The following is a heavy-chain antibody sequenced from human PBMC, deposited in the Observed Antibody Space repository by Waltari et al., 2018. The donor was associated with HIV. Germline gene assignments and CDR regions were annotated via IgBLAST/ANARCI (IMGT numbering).Heavy chain of an antibody. J-gene: IGHJ5*02. D-gene: IGHD5-12*01. CDR1: GYTFTSYG. CDR3: ARDQGVGGDDWGWFDP. CDR2: TGAVHVTT. V-gene: IGHV1-18*01. Sequence: QVQLVQSGAEVKKPGASVKVSCKASGYTFTSYGISWVRQAPGQGLVWMGWTGAVHVTTNDAQKLQGRVTMTTDPATSTAYMELRSLRSDDTAVYYCARDQGVGGDDWGWFDPWGQGTLVTVSS.